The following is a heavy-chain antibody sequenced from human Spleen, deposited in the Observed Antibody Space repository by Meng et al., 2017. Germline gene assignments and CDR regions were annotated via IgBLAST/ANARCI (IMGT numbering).Heavy chain of an antibody. Sequence: QLQLQESGPGLVKPPDTLSLTCTVSVGSISTYYWSWIRQSPEKGLEWIGYINYSGRTDYIPSLRSRATISVDPSKNQFSLNLRSVTAADTAVYYCARGPSHGGSYSDYWGQGTLVTVSS. CDR1: VGSISTYY. CDR3: ARGPSHGGSYSDY. CDR2: INYSGRT. D-gene: IGHD2-21*02. J-gene: IGHJ4*02. V-gene: IGHV4-59*01.